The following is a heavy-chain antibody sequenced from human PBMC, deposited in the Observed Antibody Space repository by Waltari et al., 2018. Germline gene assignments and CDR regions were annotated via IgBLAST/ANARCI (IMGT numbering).Heavy chain of an antibody. V-gene: IGHV3-43D*04. CDR1: GFTFDDYA. CDR2: ISWDGGST. D-gene: IGHD2-2*01. CDR3: ASHCSSTSCYLDY. J-gene: IGHJ4*02. Sequence: EVQLVESGGVVVQPGGSLRLSCAASGFTFDDYAMHWVRQAPGKGLEWVSLISWDGGSTYYAYSVKGRFTISRDNSKNSLYLQMNSLRAEDTALYYCASHCSSTSCYLDYWGQGTLVTVSS.